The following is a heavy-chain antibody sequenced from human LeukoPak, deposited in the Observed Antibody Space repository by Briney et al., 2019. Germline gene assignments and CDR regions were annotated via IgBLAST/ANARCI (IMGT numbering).Heavy chain of an antibody. D-gene: IGHD2-21*01. CDR3: ARGQYCGGDCYYYYMDV. CDR2: IYYSGST. J-gene: IGHJ6*03. V-gene: IGHV4-39*07. CDR1: GGSISSSSYY. Sequence: SETLSLTCSVSGGSISSSSYYWGWIRQPPGKGLEWIGSIYYSGSTYYNPSLKSRVTISVDTSKNQFSLKLSSVTAADTAVYYCARGQYCGGDCYYYYMDVWGKGTTVTVSS.